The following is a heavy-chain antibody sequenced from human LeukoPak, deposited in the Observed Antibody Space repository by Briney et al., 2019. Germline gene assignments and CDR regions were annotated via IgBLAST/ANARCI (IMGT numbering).Heavy chain of an antibody. D-gene: IGHD5-12*01. V-gene: IGHV1-69*05. Sequence: SVKVSCKASGGTFSSYAIIWVRQAPGQGLEWMGGIIPIFGTANYAQKFQGRVTITTDESTSTAYMELSSLRSEDTAVYYCARQSGYDSPDYYYYMDVWDKGATVTVSS. J-gene: IGHJ6*03. CDR1: GGTFSSYA. CDR3: ARQSGYDSPDYYYYMDV. CDR2: IIPIFGTA.